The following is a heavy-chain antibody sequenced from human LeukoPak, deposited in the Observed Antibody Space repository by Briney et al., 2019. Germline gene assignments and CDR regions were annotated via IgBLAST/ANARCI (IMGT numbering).Heavy chain of an antibody. CDR2: IIPIFGTA. V-gene: IGHV1-69*13. J-gene: IGHJ5*02. Sequence: SVKVSCKASGYTFTSYGISWVRQAPGQGLEWMGGIIPIFGTANYVQKFQGRVTITADESTSTAYMELSSLRSEDTAVYYCARALAVAGDNWFDPWGQGTLVTVSS. D-gene: IGHD6-19*01. CDR3: ARALAVAGDNWFDP. CDR1: GYTFTSYG.